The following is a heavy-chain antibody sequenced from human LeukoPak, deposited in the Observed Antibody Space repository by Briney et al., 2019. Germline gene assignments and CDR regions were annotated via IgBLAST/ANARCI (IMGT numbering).Heavy chain of an antibody. Sequence: SETLSLTCTVSGGSISSYYWTWIRQPPGKGLEWIGYIYDSGRTNYNPSLKSRVTISVDTSRKQFSLKLSSVTAADTAVYYCARGKEQWLVTGGYWGQGTLVTVSS. V-gene: IGHV4-59*01. D-gene: IGHD6-19*01. J-gene: IGHJ4*02. CDR3: ARGKEQWLVTGGY. CDR2: IYDSGRT. CDR1: GGSISSYY.